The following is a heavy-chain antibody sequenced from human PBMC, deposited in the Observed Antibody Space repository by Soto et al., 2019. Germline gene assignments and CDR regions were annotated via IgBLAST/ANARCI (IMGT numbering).Heavy chain of an antibody. CDR2: ISSSSSYI. CDR1: GFTFSSYS. D-gene: IGHD2-21*02. V-gene: IGHV3-21*01. CDR3: AREAAYCGGDCFGPVY. Sequence: GGSLRLSCAASGFTFSSYSMNWVRQAPGKGLEWVSSISSSSSYIYYADSVKGRFTISRDNAKNSLYLQMNSLRAEDTAVYYCAREAAYCGGDCFGPVYWGQGTLVTVSS. J-gene: IGHJ4*02.